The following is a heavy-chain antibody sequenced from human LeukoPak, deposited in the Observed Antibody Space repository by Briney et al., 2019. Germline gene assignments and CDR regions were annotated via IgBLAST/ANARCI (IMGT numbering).Heavy chain of an antibody. J-gene: IGHJ5*02. Sequence: GGSLRLSCAPSGITFTTYAMHWVRHAPGKGLEWVSLISGDGDRTSYADSVKGRFTISRDNDKISLYLQMNSLRIEDTALYYCAKDRGYEVVFDPWGQGTLVAVSS. V-gene: IGHV3-43*02. CDR3: AKDRGYEVVFDP. D-gene: IGHD5-12*01. CDR1: GITFTTYA. CDR2: ISGDGDRT.